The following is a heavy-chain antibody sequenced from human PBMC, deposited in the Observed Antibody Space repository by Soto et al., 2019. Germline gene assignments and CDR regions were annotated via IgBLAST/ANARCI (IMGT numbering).Heavy chain of an antibody. V-gene: IGHV4-34*01. CDR1: GGSFSGYY. D-gene: IGHD6-13*01. Sequence: SETLSLTCAVYGGSFSGYYWSWIRQPPGKGLEWIGEINHSGSTNYNPSLKSRVTISVDTSKNQFSLKLSSMTAADTAVYYCARGRVRAAGTDWFDPWGQGTLVTVSS. CDR2: INHSGST. J-gene: IGHJ5*02. CDR3: ARGRVRAAGTDWFDP.